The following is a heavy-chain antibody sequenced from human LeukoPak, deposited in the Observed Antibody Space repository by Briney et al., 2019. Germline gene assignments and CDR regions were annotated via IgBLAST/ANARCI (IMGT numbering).Heavy chain of an antibody. CDR1: GYTFTGYY. V-gene: IGHV1-2*02. Sequence: GASVKVSCKASGYTFTGYYMHWVRQAPGQGLEWMGWINPNSGGTNYAQKFQGRVTMTRDTCISTAYMEVSRLTSDDTAVFYCAREGSGYPYWGQGTLVTVSS. J-gene: IGHJ4*02. D-gene: IGHD5-12*01. CDR2: INPNSGGT. CDR3: AREGSGYPY.